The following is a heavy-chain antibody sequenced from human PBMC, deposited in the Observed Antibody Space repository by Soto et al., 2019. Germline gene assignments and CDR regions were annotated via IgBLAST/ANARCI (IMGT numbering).Heavy chain of an antibody. CDR1: GRSISPFY. CDR2: ISYTGTT. D-gene: IGHD4-17*01. CDR3: AAVGGYYGDYPNFDY. J-gene: IGHJ4*01. V-gene: IGHV4-59*01. Sequence: TLSLTCSVSGRSISPFYWSWIRQPPGKALEWIGSISYTGTTNYSPSLKSRVTMSVDTSRNHFSLKLTSVTAADTAVYYCAAVGGYYGDYPNFDYWGRVTRVTVSS.